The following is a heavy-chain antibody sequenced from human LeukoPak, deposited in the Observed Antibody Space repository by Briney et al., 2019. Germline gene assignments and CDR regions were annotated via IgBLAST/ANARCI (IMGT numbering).Heavy chain of an antibody. Sequence: PGGSLRLSCAASAFTFSSYWMNWVRQAPGKGLEWVANIKPDGSDKYYVDSVKGRFTISRDNAKNSLYLQMNSLRAEDTAVYYCARAYNALDVWGQGTTVTVSS. V-gene: IGHV3-7*01. CDR1: AFTFSSYW. CDR2: IKPDGSDK. J-gene: IGHJ6*02. CDR3: ARAYNALDV.